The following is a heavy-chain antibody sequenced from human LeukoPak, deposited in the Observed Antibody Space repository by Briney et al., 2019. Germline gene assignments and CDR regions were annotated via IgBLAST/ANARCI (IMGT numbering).Heavy chain of an antibody. D-gene: IGHD4-17*01. J-gene: IGHJ4*02. CDR2: MSNSGENT. CDR3: AKGGASVTRYVDY. V-gene: IGHV3-30*18. CDR1: GFIFSTYS. Sequence: GGSLRLSCAASGFIFSTYSMQWVRQTPGKGLEWVGIMSNSGENTFYGEAVKGRFTISRDNSRNTLYLQMNSLRPEDAAVYYCAKGGASVTRYVDYWGQGTLVTVSS.